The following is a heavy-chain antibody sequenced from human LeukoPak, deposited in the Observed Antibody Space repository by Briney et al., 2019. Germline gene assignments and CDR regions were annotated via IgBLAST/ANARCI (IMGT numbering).Heavy chain of an antibody. CDR3: ARDFWVTTVSTPDY. CDR1: GYTFARYY. V-gene: IGHV1-46*01. CDR2: ISPRGGST. Sequence: ASVKVSCKASGYTFARYYMHWVRQAPGQGLEWMGIISPRGGSTSYAQKFQGRVTMTRDTSTSTVYVELSSLRSEDTAVYYCARDFWVTTVSTPDYWGQGTLVTVSS. D-gene: IGHD4-11*01. J-gene: IGHJ4*02.